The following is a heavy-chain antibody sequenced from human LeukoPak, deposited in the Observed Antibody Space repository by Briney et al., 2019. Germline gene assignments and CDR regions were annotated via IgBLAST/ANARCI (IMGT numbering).Heavy chain of an antibody. J-gene: IGHJ4*02. V-gene: IGHV3-23*01. D-gene: IGHD6-19*01. CDR1: GFTFSSYA. CDR3: AKDSRFDIAVAGTDFDY. CDR2: ISGSGGST. Sequence: GGSLRLSCAASGFTFSSYAMSWVRQAPGKGLEWVSAISGSGGSTYYADSVEGRFTISRDNSKNTLYLQMNSLRAEDTAVYYCAKDSRFDIAVAGTDFDYWGQGTLVTVSS.